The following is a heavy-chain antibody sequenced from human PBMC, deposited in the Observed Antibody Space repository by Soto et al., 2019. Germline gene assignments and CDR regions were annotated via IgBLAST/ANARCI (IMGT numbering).Heavy chain of an antibody. J-gene: IGHJ6*03. D-gene: IGHD6-13*01. CDR1: GYSFTSYW. CDR3: ATARIAAAGTSGYSYMDV. CDR2: IYPGDSDT. V-gene: IGHV5-51*01. Sequence: GESLKISCKGSGYSFTSYWIGWVRQMPGKGLEWMGIIYPGDSDTRYSPSFQGQVTISADKSISTAYLQWSSLKASDTAMYYCATARIAAAGTSGYSYMDVWGKGTTVTVSS.